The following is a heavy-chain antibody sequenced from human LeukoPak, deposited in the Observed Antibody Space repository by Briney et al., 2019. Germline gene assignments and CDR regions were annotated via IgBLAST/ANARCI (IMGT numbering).Heavy chain of an antibody. CDR2: IYYSGST. CDR3: ARMIAAAGTEYFDL. V-gene: IGHV4-59*01. CDR1: GGSISSYY. Sequence: PSETLSLTCTVSGGSISSYYWSWIRQPPGKGLEWIGYIYYSGSTNYNPSLKSRVTISVDTSKNQFSLKLSSVTAADTAVYYCARMIAAAGTEYFDLWGRGTLVTVSS. D-gene: IGHD6-13*01. J-gene: IGHJ2*01.